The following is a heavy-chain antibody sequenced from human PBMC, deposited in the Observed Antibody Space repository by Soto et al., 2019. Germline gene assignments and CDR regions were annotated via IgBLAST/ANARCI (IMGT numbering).Heavy chain of an antibody. Sequence: PSETLSLTCTVSGGSISSYYWSWIRQPPGKGLEWIGYIYYSGSTNYNPSLKSRVTISVDTSKNQFSLKLSSVTAADTAVYYCAREIMGIAAPYFDYWGQGTLVTVS. J-gene: IGHJ4*02. CDR1: GGSISSYY. CDR3: AREIMGIAAPYFDY. CDR2: IYYSGST. D-gene: IGHD6-13*01. V-gene: IGHV4-59*01.